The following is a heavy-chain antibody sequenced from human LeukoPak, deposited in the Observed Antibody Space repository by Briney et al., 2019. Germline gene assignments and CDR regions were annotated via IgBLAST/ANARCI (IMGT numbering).Heavy chain of an antibody. D-gene: IGHD4-17*01. CDR3: ARAEYDYGDYEDY. CDR1: GGTFSSYA. J-gene: IGHJ4*02. CDR2: IIPIFGTA. V-gene: IGHV1-69*13. Sequence: SVKVSCKASGGTFSSYAISWVRQAPGQGLEWMGGIIPIFGTANYAQKFPGRVMITADESTSTAYMELRSLRSDDTAVYYCARAEYDYGDYEDYWGQGTLVTVSS.